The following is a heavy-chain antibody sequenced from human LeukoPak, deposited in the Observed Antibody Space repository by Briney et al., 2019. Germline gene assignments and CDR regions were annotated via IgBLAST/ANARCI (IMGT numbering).Heavy chain of an antibody. CDR1: KFAFNNAW. CDR3: TAVPHDSAV. V-gene: IGHV3-15*01. D-gene: IGHD3-22*01. Sequence: GGSLRLSCAASKFAFNNAWMSWFRQAPGKGLEWVGHIKSKTDGGTTDYAAPVQGRFTIPRDDSKDRLYLQMNSLKTEDTAVYYCTAVPHDSAVWGQGALVTVSS. J-gene: IGHJ4*02. CDR2: IKSKTDGGTT.